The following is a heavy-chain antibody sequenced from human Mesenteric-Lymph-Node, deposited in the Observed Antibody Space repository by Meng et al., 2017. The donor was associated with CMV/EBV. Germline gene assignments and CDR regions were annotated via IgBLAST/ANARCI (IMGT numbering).Heavy chain of an antibody. V-gene: IGHV3-15*01. CDR3: TTVSERCSSTSCYWPYYYGMDV. D-gene: IGHD2-2*01. J-gene: IGHJ6*02. CDR1: GFTFNNAW. CDR2: IKSKTDGGTT. Sequence: GESLKISCAASGFTFNNAWMNWVRQTPEKGLEWVGLIKSKTDGGTTDYSAPVKGRFTISRDDSKNTLYLQMNSLKTEDTAVYYCTTVSERCSSTSCYWPYYYGMDVWGQGTTVTVSS.